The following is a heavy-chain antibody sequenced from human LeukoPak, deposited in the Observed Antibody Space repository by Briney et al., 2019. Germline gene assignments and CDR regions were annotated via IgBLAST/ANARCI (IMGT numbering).Heavy chain of an antibody. CDR1: GYTFTNYG. Sequence: ASVKVSCKASGYTFTNYGISWVRQAPGQGLEWMGWISTYKGNTAFAQMFQGRVTMTRDTATNTVHVELRSLRSDDTAVYYCARDSYHNRNHWHDVFDISGQGTMITVSS. CDR3: ARDSYHNRNHWHDVFDI. D-gene: IGHD2/OR15-2a*01. J-gene: IGHJ3*02. CDR2: ISTYKGNT. V-gene: IGHV1-18*01.